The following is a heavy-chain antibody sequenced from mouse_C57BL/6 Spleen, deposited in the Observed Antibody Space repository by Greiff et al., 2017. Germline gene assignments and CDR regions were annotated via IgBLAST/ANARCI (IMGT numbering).Heavy chain of an antibody. J-gene: IGHJ2*01. CDR2: IDPSDSYT. V-gene: IGHV1-50*01. CDR3: ARYYGSSSFDY. Sequence: QVQLQQSGAELVKPGASVKLSCKASGYTFTSYWMQWVKQRPGQGLEWIGEIDPSDSYTNYNQKFKGKATLTVDTSSSTAYMQLSSLTSEDSAVYYCARYYGSSSFDYWGQGTTLTVSS. D-gene: IGHD1-1*01. CDR1: GYTFTSYW.